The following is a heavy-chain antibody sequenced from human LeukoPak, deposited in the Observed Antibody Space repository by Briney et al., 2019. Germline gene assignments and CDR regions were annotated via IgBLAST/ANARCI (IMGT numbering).Heavy chain of an antibody. CDR2: VFGSGGSA. CDR3: GKTTVGYSSGRYPGWPIDY. CDR1: GFTFNSYA. D-gene: IGHD6-19*01. V-gene: IGHV3-23*01. Sequence: GGSLRLSCVASGFTFNSYAMYWVRQAPGKGLEWVAGVFGSGGSAHYTDSVEGRFTNFRDNSKNTVYLQMSSLRAEDTAVYYCGKTTVGYSSGRYPGWPIDYWGQGTLVTVSS. J-gene: IGHJ4*02.